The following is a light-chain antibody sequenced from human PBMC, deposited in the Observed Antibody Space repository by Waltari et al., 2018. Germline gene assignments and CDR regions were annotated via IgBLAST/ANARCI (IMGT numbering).Light chain of an antibody. CDR1: QSVCKAW. V-gene: IGKV3-20*01. CDR3: QMYVRLPVA. CDR2: DAS. Sequence: SCRASQSVCKAWALYQQKPDQAARLLIYDASSRASGISDKFSGSGSGTDFSLTISRVEPEDFAVYFCQMYVRLPVAFGQGTKVEVK. J-gene: IGKJ1*01.